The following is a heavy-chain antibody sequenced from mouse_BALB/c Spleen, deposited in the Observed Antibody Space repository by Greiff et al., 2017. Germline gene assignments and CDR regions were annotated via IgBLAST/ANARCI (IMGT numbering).Heavy chain of an antibody. V-gene: IGHV2-9*02. CDR3: AREGYGNYDVDC. CDR1: GFSLTSYG. J-gene: IGHJ2*01. D-gene: IGHD2-10*02. CDR2: IWAGGST. Sequence: VKVVESGPGLVAPSQSLSITCTVSGFSLTSYGVHWVRQPPGKGLEWLGVIWAGGSTNYNSALMSRLSISKDNSKSQVFLKMNSLQTDDTAMYYCAREGYGNYDVDCWGQGTTLTVSS.